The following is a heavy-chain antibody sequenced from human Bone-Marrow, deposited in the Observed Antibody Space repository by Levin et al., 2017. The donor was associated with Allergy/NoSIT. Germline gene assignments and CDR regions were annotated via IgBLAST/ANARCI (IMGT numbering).Heavy chain of an antibody. CDR1: GGSITSTIHF. CDR3: ARSRLDHFDY. CDR2: ISYSGNT. Sequence: SQTLSLTCNVSGGSITSTIHFWVWIRQSPGKGLEWIGSISYSGNTYYKSSLRSRVTMSVDTSNNHFSLKLTSVNAADTAIYYCARSRLDHFDYWGQGRLVTVSS. V-gene: IGHV4-39*02. J-gene: IGHJ4*02. D-gene: IGHD1-1*01.